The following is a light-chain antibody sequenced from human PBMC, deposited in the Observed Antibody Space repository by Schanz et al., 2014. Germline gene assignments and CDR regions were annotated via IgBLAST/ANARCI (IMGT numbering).Light chain of an antibody. CDR1: SSDVGVYNY. V-gene: IGLV2-8*01. CDR3: SSYTSDSSTLV. CDR2: EIN. J-gene: IGLJ1*01. Sequence: QSALTQPPSASGSPGQSVTISCTGTSSDVGVYNYVSWYQQHPGKAPKLMIYEINKRPSGVPDRFSGSKSGNTASLTISGLQPEDEGDYYCSSYTSDSSTLVFGTGTKLTVL.